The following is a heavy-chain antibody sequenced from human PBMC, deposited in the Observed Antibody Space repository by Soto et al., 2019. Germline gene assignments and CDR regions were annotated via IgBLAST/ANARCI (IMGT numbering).Heavy chain of an antibody. CDR2: ISGSGGST. CDR3: AKSAYHTVTPAYFDY. J-gene: IGHJ4*02. V-gene: IGHV3-23*01. Sequence: GGSLRLSCAAGVFTFSSYARSWVRQAPGKGLECVSAISGSGGSTYYADSVKGRFTISRDNAKNTLYLQMNSLRAEDTAVYYCAKSAYHTVTPAYFDYWGQGTLFTVSS. CDR1: VFTFSSYA. D-gene: IGHD4-17*01.